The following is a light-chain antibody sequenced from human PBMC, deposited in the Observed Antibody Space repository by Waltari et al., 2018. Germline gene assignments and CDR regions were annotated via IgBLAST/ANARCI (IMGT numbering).Light chain of an antibody. CDR3: QQYYTTPCT. V-gene: IGKV4-1*01. CDR2: WAS. CDR1: QSVLYSSNNKNY. Sequence: DIVMTQSPDSLAVSLGERATINCKSSQSVLYSSNNKNYLAWYQQKPGQPPKLLIYWASTRESGVPDRFSGSGSGTDFTLTISSLQAEDGAVYYCQQYYTTPCTFGPGTKVDIK. J-gene: IGKJ3*01.